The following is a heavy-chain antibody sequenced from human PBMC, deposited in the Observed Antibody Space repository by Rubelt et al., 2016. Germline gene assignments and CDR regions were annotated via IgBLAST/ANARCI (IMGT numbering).Heavy chain of an antibody. CDR2: VYHRGNV. J-gene: IGHJ3*02. D-gene: IGHD2-15*01. CDR1: GGSFSGYY. CDR3: ARLEGYCRTSDCFPDQFDI. V-gene: IGHV4-34*01. Sequence: QVLLQQWGAGLLKPSETLSLTCAVYGGSFSGYYWGWVRQPPGKGLEWIGSVYHRGNVFYSPSLKSRATIVMDTSKNQFPRKLTSVSAADTAPYYCARLEGYCRTSDCFPDQFDIWGQGTVVIVSS.